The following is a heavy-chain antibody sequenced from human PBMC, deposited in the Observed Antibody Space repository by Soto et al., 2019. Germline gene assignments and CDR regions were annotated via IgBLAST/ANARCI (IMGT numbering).Heavy chain of an antibody. V-gene: IGHV4-31*03. D-gene: IGHD4-17*01. CDR3: ARATVTYTYYFDY. CDR1: GCSISSGGYY. CDR2: IYYSGST. J-gene: IGHJ4*02. Sequence: TLSLTCTVAGCSISSGGYYWSWIRQHPGKGLEWIGYIYYSGSTYYNPSLKSRVTISVDTSKNQFSLKLSSVTAADTAVYYCARATVTYTYYFDYWGQGTLVTV.